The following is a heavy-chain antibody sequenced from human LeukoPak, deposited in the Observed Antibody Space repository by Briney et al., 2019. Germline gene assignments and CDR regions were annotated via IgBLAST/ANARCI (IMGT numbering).Heavy chain of an antibody. CDR1: GFTFSSYS. CDR3: ARMVRGVIFAPGGMDV. CDR2: ISSSSSYI. J-gene: IGHJ6*02. Sequence: GGSLRLSCAASGFTFSSYSMNWVRQAPGKGLEWVSSISSSSSYIYYADSVKGRFTISRDNAKNSLYLQMNSLRAEDTAVYYCARMVRGVIFAPGGMDVWGQGTTVTVPS. D-gene: IGHD3-10*01. V-gene: IGHV3-21*01.